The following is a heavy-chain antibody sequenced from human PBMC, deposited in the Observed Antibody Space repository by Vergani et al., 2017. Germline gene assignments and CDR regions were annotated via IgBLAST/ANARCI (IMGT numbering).Heavy chain of an antibody. V-gene: IGHV3-30*19. J-gene: IGHJ3*02. CDR1: GFTFTNYD. Sequence: QVQLVESGGGVVQPGRSLRVSCAGSGFTFTNYDMHWVRQAPDKGLEWVAVISIDGSITHYGDSVEGRVTIIRDNSKKTLYLQITNLSGDDTAIYYCGRDTFKGKPDVVDIWGQGTMVTVSS. CDR3: GRDTFKGKPDVVDI. CDR2: ISIDGSIT.